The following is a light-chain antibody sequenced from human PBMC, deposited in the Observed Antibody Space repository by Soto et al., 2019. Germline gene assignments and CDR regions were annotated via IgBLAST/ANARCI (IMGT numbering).Light chain of an antibody. CDR1: QSISSW. CDR2: DAS. V-gene: IGKV1-5*01. Sequence: DIQITQSPSTLPTPVGDRVTITCRASQSISSWLAWYQQKPGKAPKLLIYDASNLQSGIPARFSGSGFGTDFTLTISSLQPEDFATYYCQLHYDYFCAFGQGTKVDIK. J-gene: IGKJ1*01. CDR3: QLHYDYFCA.